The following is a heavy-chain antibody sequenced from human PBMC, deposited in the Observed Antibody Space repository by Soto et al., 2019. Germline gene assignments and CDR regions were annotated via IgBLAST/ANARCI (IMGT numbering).Heavy chain of an antibody. D-gene: IGHD1-26*01. CDR2: ISAYNGNT. CDR1: GYTFTSYG. V-gene: IGHV1-18*01. CDR3: ARDPSVAGCGSYYRHFVY. Sequence: QVQLVQSGAEVKKPGASVKVSCKASGYTFTSYGISWVRQAPGQGLEWMGWISAYNGNTNYAQKLQGRVTMTTDTSTSTAYMELRSLRSDDTAVYYCARDPSVAGCGSYYRHFVYWGQGTLVTVSS. J-gene: IGHJ4*02.